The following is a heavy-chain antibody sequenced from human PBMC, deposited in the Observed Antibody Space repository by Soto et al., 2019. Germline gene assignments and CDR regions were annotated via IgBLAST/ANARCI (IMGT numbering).Heavy chain of an antibody. J-gene: IGHJ6*02. CDR1: GYSFTSYW. D-gene: IGHD4-17*01. Sequence: GESLKISCKGSGYSFTSYWIGWVRQMPGKGLEWMGIIYPGDSDTRYSPSFQGQVTISADKSISTAYLQWSSLEASDTAMNYCARLGGDYYYYYGMDVWGQGTTGTVS. V-gene: IGHV5-51*01. CDR3: ARLGGDYYYYYGMDV. CDR2: IYPGDSDT.